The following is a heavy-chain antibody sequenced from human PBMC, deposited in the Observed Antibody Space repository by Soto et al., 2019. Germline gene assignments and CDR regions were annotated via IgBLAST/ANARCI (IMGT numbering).Heavy chain of an antibody. Sequence: QVQLVESGGGVVQPGRSLRLSCAASGFTFSSYAMHWVRQAPGKGLEWVAVISYDGSNKYYAASVNGRFTISRDNSKNTLYLQMNSLRAEDTAVYYCASIAAAGKGVYYYYYGMDVWGQGTTVTVSS. V-gene: IGHV3-30-3*01. CDR2: ISYDGSNK. CDR3: ASIAAAGKGVYYYYYGMDV. D-gene: IGHD6-13*01. CDR1: GFTFSSYA. J-gene: IGHJ6*02.